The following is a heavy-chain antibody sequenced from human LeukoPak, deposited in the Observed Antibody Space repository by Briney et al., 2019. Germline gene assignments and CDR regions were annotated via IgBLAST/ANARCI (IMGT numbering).Heavy chain of an antibody. CDR1: GLSFSRYA. CDR3: AKDDHGGSGWRDYFDY. Sequence: GGSLRLSCVASGLSFSRYAMSWVRQAPGKGLEWVSTICGSGSSTYYADSVKGRFTISRDSSKNTLYLQMNSLRAEDTAVYYCAKDDHGGSGWRDYFDYWGQGTLVTVSS. J-gene: IGHJ4*02. D-gene: IGHD6-19*01. V-gene: IGHV3-23*01. CDR2: ICGSGSST.